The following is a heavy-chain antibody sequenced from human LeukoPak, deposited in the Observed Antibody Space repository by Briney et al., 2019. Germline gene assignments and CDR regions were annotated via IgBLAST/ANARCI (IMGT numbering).Heavy chain of an antibody. D-gene: IGHD6-13*01. Sequence: SETLSLTCAVYGGSFSGYYWSWIRQPPGKGLEWIGEINHSGSTNYNPSLKSRVTISVDTSKNQFSLKLSSVTAADTAVYYCARGYSPHVYWGQGTLVTVSS. J-gene: IGHJ4*02. CDR2: INHSGST. CDR1: GGSFSGYY. CDR3: ARGYSPHVY. V-gene: IGHV4-34*01.